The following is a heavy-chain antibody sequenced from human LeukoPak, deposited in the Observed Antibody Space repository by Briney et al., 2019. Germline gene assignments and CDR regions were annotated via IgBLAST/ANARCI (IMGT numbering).Heavy chain of an antibody. J-gene: IGHJ6*02. V-gene: IGHV3-21*01. D-gene: IGHD3-3*01. CDR3: ARSTGERIFGVVIPNVYYYYGMDV. CDR2: ISSSRSYI. CDR1: GFTFSSDS. Sequence: GGSLRLSCAASGFTFSSDSMDWVREAPGKGLEWGSSISSSRSYIYYADSVKGRLTISRDNAKNSLYLQMNSLRAEDTAVYYCARSTGERIFGVVIPNVYYYYGMDVWGQGTTVTVSS.